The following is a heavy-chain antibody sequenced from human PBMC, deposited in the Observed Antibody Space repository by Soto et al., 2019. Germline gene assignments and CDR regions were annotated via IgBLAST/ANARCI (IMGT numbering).Heavy chain of an antibody. J-gene: IGHJ4*02. CDR3: ARDASIAVAGRLFDD. CDR2: VYYSGST. V-gene: IGHV4-31*03. Sequence: SETLSLTCTVSGGSISSGGYYWSWIRQHPGKGLEWIGYVYYSGSTYDNPSLKSRVTISVDTSKNQFSLKLSSVTAADTAVYYCARDASIAVAGRLFDDWGQGTLVTVAS. D-gene: IGHD6-19*01. CDR1: GGSISSGGYY.